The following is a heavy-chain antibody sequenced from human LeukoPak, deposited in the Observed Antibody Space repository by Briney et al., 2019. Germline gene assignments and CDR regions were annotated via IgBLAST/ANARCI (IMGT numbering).Heavy chain of an antibody. J-gene: IGHJ6*03. CDR3: ARQTYCTSTSCHYYYYYMDV. CDR1: GYTFTSYD. CDR2: MNPNSGNT. V-gene: IGHV1-8*01. Sequence: ASVKVSCKASGYTFTSYDINWVRQATGQGLEWMGWMNPNSGNTGYAQKFQGRVTMTSDTSTSTVYMELSSLRSEDTAVYYCARQTYCTSTSCHYYYYYMDVWGKGTTVTISS. D-gene: IGHD2-2*01.